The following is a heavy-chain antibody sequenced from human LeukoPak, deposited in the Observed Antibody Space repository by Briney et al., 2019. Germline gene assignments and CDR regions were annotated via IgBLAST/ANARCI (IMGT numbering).Heavy chain of an antibody. CDR1: GYTFTSYG. Sequence: GASVKVSCKASGYTFTSYGISWVRQAPGQGLEWMGWISAYNGNTNYAQKLQGRVTMTTDTSTSTAYMELRSLGSDDTAVYYCARVFPIAAHEVWPGFDPWGQGTLVTVSS. D-gene: IGHD6-6*01. CDR3: ARVFPIAAHEVWPGFDP. J-gene: IGHJ5*02. V-gene: IGHV1-18*01. CDR2: ISAYNGNT.